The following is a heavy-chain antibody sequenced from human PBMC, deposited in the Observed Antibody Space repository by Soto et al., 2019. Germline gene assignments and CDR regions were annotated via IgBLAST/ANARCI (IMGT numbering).Heavy chain of an antibody. V-gene: IGHV3-33*01. J-gene: IGHJ6*02. CDR1: GFTFSSYG. CDR3: ARGPKWELRYGMDV. Sequence: GGSLRLSCAASGFTFSSYGMHWVRQAPGKGLEWVAVIWYDGSNKYYADSVKGRFTISRDNSKNTLYLQMNSLRAEDTAVYYCARGPKWELRYGMDVWGQGTTVTVSS. D-gene: IGHD1-26*01. CDR2: IWYDGSNK.